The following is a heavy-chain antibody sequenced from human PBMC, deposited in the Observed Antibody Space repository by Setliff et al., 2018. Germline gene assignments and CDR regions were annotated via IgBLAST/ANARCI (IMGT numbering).Heavy chain of an antibody. Sequence: SETLSLTCTVSGGSFSSGGYYWNWICQHPGKGLEWIGYIYYSGTTYSNPTLKSRVTISVDTSKSQFSLNLTSVTAADTAIYYCARVRWDRESFDIWGQGTMVTVSS. D-gene: IGHD1-26*01. CDR1: GGSFSSGGYY. V-gene: IGHV4-31*03. CDR3: ARVRWDRESFDI. J-gene: IGHJ3*02. CDR2: IYYSGTT.